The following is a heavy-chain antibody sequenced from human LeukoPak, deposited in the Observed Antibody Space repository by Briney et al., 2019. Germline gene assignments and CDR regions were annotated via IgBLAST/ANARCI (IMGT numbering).Heavy chain of an antibody. J-gene: IGHJ4*02. CDR2: IKSTTDGGTT. CDR3: TTDLRWEFVYFNH. V-gene: IGHV3-15*01. Sequence: GGSLRLSCAASGFIFSNAWMSWVRQAPGKGLEWVGRIKSTTDGGTTDYAAPVKGRFTISRDDSKNTLYLQTNSLRTEDTAVYYCTTDLRWEFVYFNHWGQGTLVTVSS. D-gene: IGHD4-23*01. CDR1: GFIFSNAW.